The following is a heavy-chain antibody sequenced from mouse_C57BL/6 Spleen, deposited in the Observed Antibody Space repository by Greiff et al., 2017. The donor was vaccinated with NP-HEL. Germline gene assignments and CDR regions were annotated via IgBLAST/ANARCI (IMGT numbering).Heavy chain of an antibody. CDR2: IYPRSGNT. V-gene: IGHV1-81*01. Sequence: VMLVESGAELARPGASVKLSCKASGYTFTSYGISWVKQRTGQGLEWIGEIYPRSGNTYYNEKFKGKATLTADKSSSTAYMELRSLTSEDSAVYFCARSGSSYLDYWGQGTSVTVSS. J-gene: IGHJ4*01. CDR3: ARSGSSYLDY. D-gene: IGHD1-1*01. CDR1: GYTFTSYG.